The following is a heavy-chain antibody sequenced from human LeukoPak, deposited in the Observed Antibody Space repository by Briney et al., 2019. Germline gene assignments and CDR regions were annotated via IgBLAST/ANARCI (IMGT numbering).Heavy chain of an antibody. V-gene: IGHV3-7*01. CDR1: GFSFSTSW. CDR2: IKGDGSER. CDR3: VGGSPVWAN. Sequence: PGGSLRLSCAASGFSFSTSWMTWVRQAPGKGLEWVGNIKGDGSERVYGDSVKGRFTISRDNAKNSLYLEMDSLRAEDTAMYYCVGGSPVWANWGQGTLVTVSS. D-gene: IGHD1-26*01. J-gene: IGHJ4*02.